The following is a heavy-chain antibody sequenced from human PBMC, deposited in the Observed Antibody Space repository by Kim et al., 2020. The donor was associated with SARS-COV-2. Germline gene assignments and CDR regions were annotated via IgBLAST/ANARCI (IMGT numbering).Heavy chain of an antibody. J-gene: IGHJ5*02. CDR3: AHSLDVVLITATSGWFDP. D-gene: IGHD1-20*01. Sequence: SGPTLVNPTQTLTLTCTFSGFSLSTSGVGVGWIRQPPGKALEWLALIYWDDDKRYSPSLKSRLTIIKDTSKNQVVLTMTNMDPVDTATYYCAHSLDVVLITATSGWFDPWGQGTLVTVSS. CDR2: IYWDDDK. CDR1: GFSLSTSGVG. V-gene: IGHV2-5*02.